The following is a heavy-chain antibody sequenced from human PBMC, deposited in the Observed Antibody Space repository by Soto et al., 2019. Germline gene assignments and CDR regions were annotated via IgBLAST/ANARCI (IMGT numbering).Heavy chain of an antibody. CDR1: GGSISNSSYY. D-gene: IGHD3-3*01. CDR2: IYYSGST. Sequence: SETLSLTCTVSGGSISNSSYYWGWIRQPPGKGLEWIGSIYYSGSTYYNPSLKSRVTISVDTSKNQFSLKLSSVTAADTAVYYCAEDRYDFWSGYPGYYFDYWGQGTLVTVSS. CDR3: AEDRYDFWSGYPGYYFDY. J-gene: IGHJ4*02. V-gene: IGHV4-39*01.